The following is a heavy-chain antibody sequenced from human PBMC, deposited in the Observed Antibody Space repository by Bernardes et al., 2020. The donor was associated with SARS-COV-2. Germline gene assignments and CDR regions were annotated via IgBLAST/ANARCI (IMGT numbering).Heavy chain of an antibody. CDR3: ARDQNDYSDQVHFAGLRY. CDR2: ISSGSDYI. Sequence: GALRLSCAASGFTFSSYTMTWVRQAPGKGLEWVASISSGSDYIYYADSVKGRFTISRANAKNSLFLQMTSLRAEDTAVYYCARDQNDYSDQVHFAGLRYWGQGILVTVSS. CDR1: GFTFSSYT. V-gene: IGHV3-21*01. J-gene: IGHJ4*02. D-gene: IGHD4-4*01.